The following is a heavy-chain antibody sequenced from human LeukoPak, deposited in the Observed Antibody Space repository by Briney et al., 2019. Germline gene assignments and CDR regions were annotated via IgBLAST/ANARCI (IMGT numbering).Heavy chain of an antibody. J-gene: IGHJ3*02. CDR1: GLTFSSYA. V-gene: IGHV3-64D*06. CDR2: ISSSTNGDAT. Sequence: GGSLRLSCSASGLTFSSYASHWVRQAPGKGLEYVSAISSSTNGDATYYADSVKGRFTISRDNSKNTLYLQMNSLRAEDTAVYYCVKGRTFSRDAFDIWGQGTMVTVSS. D-gene: IGHD3-3*02. CDR3: VKGRTFSRDAFDI.